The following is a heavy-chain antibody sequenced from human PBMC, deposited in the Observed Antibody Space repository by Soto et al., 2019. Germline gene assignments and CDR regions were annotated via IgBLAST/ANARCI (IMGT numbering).Heavy chain of an antibody. CDR2: IYHSGST. D-gene: IGHD3-10*01. CDR3: ASSGAASNWFDP. Sequence: PSETLSLTCAVSGGSISSSNWWSWVRQPPGKGLEWIGEIYHSGSTNYNPSLKSRVTISVDKSKNQFSLKLSSVTAADTAVYYCASSGAASNWFDPWGQGTLVTVSS. V-gene: IGHV4-4*02. J-gene: IGHJ5*02. CDR1: GGSISSSNW.